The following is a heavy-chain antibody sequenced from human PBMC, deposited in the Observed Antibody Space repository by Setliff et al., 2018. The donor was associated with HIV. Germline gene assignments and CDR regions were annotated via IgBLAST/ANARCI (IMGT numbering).Heavy chain of an antibody. CDR2: IWPDDSDT. V-gene: IGHV5-51*01. CDR1: GYISTNYW. CDR3: ARLSKYYDFWTPDS. J-gene: IGHJ4*02. D-gene: IGHD3-3*01. Sequence: PGESLTISCKASGYISTNYWVGWVRQMPANGLEWMGLIWPDDSDTIYSPSFQGQVTMSADKSISTAYLQWSSLRAPDTAMYYCARLSKYYDFWTPDSWGQGTLVTVSS.